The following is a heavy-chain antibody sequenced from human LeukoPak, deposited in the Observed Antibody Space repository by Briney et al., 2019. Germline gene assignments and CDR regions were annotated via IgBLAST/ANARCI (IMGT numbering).Heavy chain of an antibody. CDR3: ARGHHYYDSSAYYY. D-gene: IGHD3-22*01. CDR2: IKEDGSEK. Sequence: GGSLRLSCTASGFTFSTNWMSWVRQAPGKGLEWVASIKEDGSEKCYVDSVKGRFTISRDTAKNTLYLQMNSLRAEDTAVYYCARGHHYYDSSAYYYWGQGTLVTVSS. V-gene: IGHV3-7*02. CDR1: GFTFSTNW. J-gene: IGHJ4*02.